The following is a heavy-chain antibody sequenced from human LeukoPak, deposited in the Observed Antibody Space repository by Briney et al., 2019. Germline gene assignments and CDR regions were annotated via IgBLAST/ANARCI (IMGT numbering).Heavy chain of an antibody. CDR3: ARDRIAAHYYYYYYGMDV. CDR2: ISSSGSTI. V-gene: IGHV3-11*01. Sequence: GGSLRLSCAASGFTFSDYYMSWIRQAPGKGLEWVSYISSSGSTIYYADSVKGRFTISRDNAKNSLYLQMNSLRAEDTGVYYCARDRIAAHYYYYYYGMDVWGQGTTVTVSS. CDR1: GFTFSDYY. J-gene: IGHJ6*02. D-gene: IGHD6-13*01.